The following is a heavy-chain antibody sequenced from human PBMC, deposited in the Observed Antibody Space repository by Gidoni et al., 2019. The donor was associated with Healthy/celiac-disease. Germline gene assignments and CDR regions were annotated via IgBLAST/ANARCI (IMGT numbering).Heavy chain of an antibody. V-gene: IGHV1-2*04. CDR3: ARGDGDYKAFDY. CDR2: IHPNSGCT. D-gene: IGHD4-17*01. Sequence: QVQLVQSGAEVTKPGASVKVSCKASGYTFTGYYMHWVRQAPGQGLEWMGWIHPNSGCTKYAQKFQGWVTMTRDTSISTAYMELSRLRSDDTAVYYCARGDGDYKAFDYWGQGTLVTVSS. J-gene: IGHJ4*02. CDR1: GYTFTGYY.